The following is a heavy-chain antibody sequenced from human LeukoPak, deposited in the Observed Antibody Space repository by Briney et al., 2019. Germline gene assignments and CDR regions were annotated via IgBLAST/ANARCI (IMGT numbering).Heavy chain of an antibody. CDR1: GFTFSDYE. Sequence: GGSLRLSCAASGFTFSDYEMNWVRQAPGKGLEWVSYISSSGRRIYYADSVKGRFTISRDNAKNTLYLQMNSLRAEDTAIYYCAKLRDFFDSSGQFDYWGQGTLVTVSS. V-gene: IGHV3-48*03. D-gene: IGHD3-22*01. CDR2: ISSSGRRI. CDR3: AKLRDFFDSSGQFDY. J-gene: IGHJ4*02.